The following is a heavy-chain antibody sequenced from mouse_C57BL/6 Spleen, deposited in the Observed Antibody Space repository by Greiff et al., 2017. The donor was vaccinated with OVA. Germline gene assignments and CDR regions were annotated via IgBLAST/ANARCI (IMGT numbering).Heavy chain of an antibody. D-gene: IGHD1-1*01. Sequence: VQLQQSGPELVKPGASVTLSCKASGYTFTSYDINWVKQRPGQGLEWIGWIYPRDGSTKYNEKFKGKATLTVDTSSSTAYMELHSLTSEDSAVYFCARSPSYYYGSSYYFDYWGQGTTLTVSS. V-gene: IGHV1-85*01. CDR2: IYPRDGST. CDR3: ARSPSYYYGSSYYFDY. J-gene: IGHJ2*01. CDR1: GYTFTSYD.